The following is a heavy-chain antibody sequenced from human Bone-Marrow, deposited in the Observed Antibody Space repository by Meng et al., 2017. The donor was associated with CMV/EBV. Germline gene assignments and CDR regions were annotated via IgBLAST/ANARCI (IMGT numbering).Heavy chain of an antibody. V-gene: IGHV1-46*01. CDR1: GGTFSNYA. Sequence: ASVKVSCKASGGTFSNYAISWVRQAPGQGLEWMGIINPSGGSTSYAQKFQGRVTMTRDTSTSTVYMELSSLRSEDTAVYYCALVVMKVWNWFDPWGQGTLVTVSS. D-gene: IGHD3-22*01. J-gene: IGHJ5*02. CDR2: INPSGGST. CDR3: ALVVMKVWNWFDP.